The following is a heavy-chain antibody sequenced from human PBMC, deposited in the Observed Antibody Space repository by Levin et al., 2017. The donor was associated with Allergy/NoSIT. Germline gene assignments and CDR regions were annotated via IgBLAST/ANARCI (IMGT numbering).Heavy chain of an antibody. CDR3: ARTDTTVTPNYDYGMDV. CDR2: ISISSSTI. Sequence: GESLKISCAASGFSFSSYSMNWVRQAPGKGLEWVSYISISSSTIYYADSVKGRFTISRDNAKNSLYLQMNSLRAEDTAVYYCARTDTTVTPNYDYGMDVWGQGTTVTVSS. J-gene: IGHJ6*02. V-gene: IGHV3-48*01. D-gene: IGHD4-17*01. CDR1: GFSFSSYS.